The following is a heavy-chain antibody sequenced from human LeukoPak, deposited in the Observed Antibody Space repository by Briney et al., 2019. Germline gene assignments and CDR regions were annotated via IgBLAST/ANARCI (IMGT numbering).Heavy chain of an antibody. J-gene: IGHJ6*03. Sequence: GGSPRPSCAASGVTGRSNYISWVRQAPRDGVGGGSIIYSGGSTFYADSVKGRFTISRDNAKNSLFLQMNSLRAEDTAVYFCARATWDPNYYYYMDVWGKGTTVTISS. V-gene: IGHV3-53*01. D-gene: IGHD1-26*01. CDR2: IYSGGST. CDR3: ARATWDPNYYYYMDV. CDR1: GVTGRSNY.